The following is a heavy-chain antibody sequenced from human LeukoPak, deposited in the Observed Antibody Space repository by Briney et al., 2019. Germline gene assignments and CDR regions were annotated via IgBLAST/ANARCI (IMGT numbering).Heavy chain of an antibody. CDR3: ARSVWGTYHFDY. Sequence: PGGSLRLSCAASGFNFESYSMNWVRQAPGKGLEWVSLIHSGGSTYYADSVKGRFTISRDNSKNTLYLEMGSLRVDDAAIYYCARSVWGTYHFDYWGQGTRVTVSS. D-gene: IGHD3-16*01. CDR1: GFNFESYS. CDR2: IHSGGST. J-gene: IGHJ4*02. V-gene: IGHV3-53*01.